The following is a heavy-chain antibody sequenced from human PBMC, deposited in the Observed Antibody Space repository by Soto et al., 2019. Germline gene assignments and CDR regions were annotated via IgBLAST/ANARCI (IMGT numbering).Heavy chain of an antibody. Sequence: QLQLHQSGPGLVKPSETLSLTCSVSGGSMSSGTYFWGWIRQPPGKGLEWIGSLYYSGTSHYNPSLKSRFTISVDASKNHFSLNLTSLTAADTAVYYCATNGPYGFWSGGDVFDIWGQGTMVTVSS. V-gene: IGHV4-39*01. CDR3: ATNGPYGFWSGGDVFDI. J-gene: IGHJ3*02. CDR2: LYYSGTS. D-gene: IGHD3-3*01. CDR1: GGSMSSGTYF.